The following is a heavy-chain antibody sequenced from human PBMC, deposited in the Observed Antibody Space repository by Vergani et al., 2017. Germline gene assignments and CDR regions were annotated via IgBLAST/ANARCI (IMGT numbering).Heavy chain of an antibody. CDR1: GGTFSSYT. CDR2: IIPILGIA. V-gene: IGHV1-69*02. CDR3: AKIIAARRHGDAFDI. D-gene: IGHD6-6*01. Sequence: VQLVQSGAEVKKPGSSVKVSCKASGGTFSSYTISWVRQAPGQGLEWMGRIIPILGIANYAQKFQGRVTITADKSTSTAYMELNSLRAEDTAVYYCAKIIAARRHGDAFDIWGQGTMVTVSS. J-gene: IGHJ3*02.